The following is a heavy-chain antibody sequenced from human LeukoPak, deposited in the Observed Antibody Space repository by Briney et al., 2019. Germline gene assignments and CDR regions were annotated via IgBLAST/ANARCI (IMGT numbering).Heavy chain of an antibody. J-gene: IGHJ4*02. D-gene: IGHD4-23*01. CDR1: GFTFSDYY. CDR3: ATDLDSGGYSLCDF. CDR2: ISSSSSYT. Sequence: PGGSLRLSCAASGFTFSDYYMSWIRQAPGKGLEWVSYISSSSSYTNYADSVKGRFTISRDNAKNTLWLQMNSLRAEDTAVYYCATDLDSGGYSLCDFWGQGTLVTVSS. V-gene: IGHV3-11*06.